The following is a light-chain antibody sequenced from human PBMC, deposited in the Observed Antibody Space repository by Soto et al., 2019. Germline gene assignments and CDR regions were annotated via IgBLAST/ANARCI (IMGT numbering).Light chain of an antibody. CDR1: QNISNY. CDR3: QQSYSIPRLT. Sequence: DMQMTQPPSSLSASVGDRVSITCRSSQNISNYLHWYQQRPGKAPKLLIYAASNLRSGVPSRFSGSGSGTDFTLTISSLQSEDFATYYCQQSYSIPRLTFGPGTKVDIK. CDR2: AAS. J-gene: IGKJ3*01. V-gene: IGKV1-39*01.